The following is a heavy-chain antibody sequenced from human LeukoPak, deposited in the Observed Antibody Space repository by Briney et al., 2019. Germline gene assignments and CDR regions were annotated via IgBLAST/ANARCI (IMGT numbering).Heavy chain of an antibody. Sequence: SETLSLTCVVSGGSVSGYYWGWIRQPPGRGLEWIGYVYYSGSTNYNPSFKSRITMSVDTSRNQFSLQLSSVTAADTAVYYCARIHRYCSGGACYVLDNWGQGTLVAVSS. D-gene: IGHD2-15*01. CDR2: VYYSGST. V-gene: IGHV4-59*02. CDR1: GGSVSGYY. J-gene: IGHJ4*02. CDR3: ARIHRYCSGGACYVLDN.